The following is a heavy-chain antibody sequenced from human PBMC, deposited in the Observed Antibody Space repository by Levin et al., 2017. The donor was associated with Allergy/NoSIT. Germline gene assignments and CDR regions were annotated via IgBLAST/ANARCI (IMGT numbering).Heavy chain of an antibody. J-gene: IGHJ4*02. Sequence: GGSLRLSCAASGFTFSNYNMNWVRQAPGKGLEWVSHISSSSSTIYYADSVKGRFTISRDNAKNSLYLQMNSLRAEDTAVYYCARDGGRGWSFDYWGQGTLVTVSS. D-gene: IGHD6-19*01. CDR2: ISSSSSTI. CDR3: ARDGGRGWSFDY. V-gene: IGHV3-48*01. CDR1: GFTFSNYN.